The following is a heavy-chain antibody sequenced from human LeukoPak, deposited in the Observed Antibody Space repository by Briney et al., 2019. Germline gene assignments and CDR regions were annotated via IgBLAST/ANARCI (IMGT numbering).Heavy chain of an antibody. Sequence: SETLSLTCTVSGGSISGYYWSWIRQPPGKGLEWIGYIYYGGSTNYNPSLKSRATISVDASKSQFSLKLSSVTAADTAVYYCARTDSGTAIDYWGQGTLVTVSS. V-gene: IGHV4-59*01. D-gene: IGHD1-1*01. CDR2: IYYGGST. J-gene: IGHJ4*02. CDR3: ARTDSGTAIDY. CDR1: GGSISGYY.